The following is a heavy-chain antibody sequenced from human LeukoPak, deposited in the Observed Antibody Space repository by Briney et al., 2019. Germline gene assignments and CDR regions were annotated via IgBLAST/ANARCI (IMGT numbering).Heavy chain of an antibody. D-gene: IGHD3-9*01. CDR1: GYIFTSYG. Sequence: ASVKVSCKASGYIFTSYGISWVRQAPGQGLEWMGWISAYNGNTNYAQKLQGRVTMTTDTSTSTAYMELRSLRSDDTAVYYCARLTYYDILTGPSGYYYYGMDVWGKGTTVTVSS. V-gene: IGHV1-18*04. CDR2: ISAYNGNT. J-gene: IGHJ6*04. CDR3: ARLTYYDILTGPSGYYYYGMDV.